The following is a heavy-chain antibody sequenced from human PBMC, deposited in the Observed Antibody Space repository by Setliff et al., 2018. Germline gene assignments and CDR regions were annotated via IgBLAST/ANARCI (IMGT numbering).Heavy chain of an antibody. CDR1: GGSISSGGYY. CDR2: IYYSGST. J-gene: IGHJ5*02. V-gene: IGHV4-31*03. Sequence: SETLSLTCTVSGGSISSGGYYWSWIRRHPGKGLEWIGYIYYSGSTYYNPSLKSRVTISVDTSKNLFSLKLSSVTAADTAVYYCARELYYYGSGSWTFDPWGQGTLVTVSS. CDR3: ARELYYYGSGSWTFDP. D-gene: IGHD3-10*01.